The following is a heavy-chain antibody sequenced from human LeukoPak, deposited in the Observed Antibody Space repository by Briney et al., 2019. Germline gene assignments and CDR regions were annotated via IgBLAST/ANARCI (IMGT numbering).Heavy chain of an antibody. J-gene: IGHJ4*02. CDR3: ARDPYYLDSSGSSRGEYHFDS. CDR2: ISVSNGET. Sequence: GASVKVSCKASGYTFIRYGISWVRQAPGQGLEWMGWISVSNGETQYAQKVQGRGTMTADTSSNTVYMELRNLRSDDTGVYYCARDPYYLDSSGSSRGEYHFDSWGQGTLVTVSS. D-gene: IGHD3-22*01. V-gene: IGHV1-18*01. CDR1: GYTFIRYG.